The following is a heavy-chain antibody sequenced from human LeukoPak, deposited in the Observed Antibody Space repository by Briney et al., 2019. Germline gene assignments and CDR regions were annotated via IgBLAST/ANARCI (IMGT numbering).Heavy chain of an antibody. CDR3: ARDMGSGWSQGYFDY. V-gene: IGHV1-18*01. Sequence: ASVKVSCKASGYTFTSYGISWVRQAPGQGLEWMGWISAYNGNTNYAQKLQGRATMTTDTSTSTAYMELRSLRSDDTAVYYCARDMGSGWSQGYFDYWGQGTLVTVSS. D-gene: IGHD6-19*01. CDR2: ISAYNGNT. CDR1: GYTFTSYG. J-gene: IGHJ4*02.